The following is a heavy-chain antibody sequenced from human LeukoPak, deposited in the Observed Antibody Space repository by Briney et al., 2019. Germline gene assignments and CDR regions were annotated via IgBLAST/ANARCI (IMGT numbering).Heavy chain of an antibody. CDR2: INSDGSST. CDR3: ARDPGSGYEEHFDY. CDR1: GFTFSSYW. V-gene: IGHV3-74*01. D-gene: IGHD5-12*01. J-gene: IGHJ4*02. Sequence: RPGGSLRLSCAASGFTFSSYWMHWVRHAPGKGLVWVSRINSDGSSTSYADSVKGRFTISRDNAKNTLYLQMNSLRAEDTAVYYCARDPGSGYEEHFDYWGQGTLVTVSS.